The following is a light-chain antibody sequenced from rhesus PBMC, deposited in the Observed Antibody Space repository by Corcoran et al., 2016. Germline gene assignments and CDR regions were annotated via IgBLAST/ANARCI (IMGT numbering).Light chain of an antibody. CDR3: AAWDDSLNGHYI. J-gene: IGLJ1*01. V-gene: IGLV1-72*02. CDR1: SSNIGSNY. CDR2: NYN. Sequence: QSVLTQPPSASGAPGQSVTISCSGSSSNIGSNYVYWYQQLSGKAPKLLIYNYNQRPSGVPDRFSGSKSGTSASLAISGLQSEDEADYYCAAWDDSLNGHYIFGAGTRLTVL.